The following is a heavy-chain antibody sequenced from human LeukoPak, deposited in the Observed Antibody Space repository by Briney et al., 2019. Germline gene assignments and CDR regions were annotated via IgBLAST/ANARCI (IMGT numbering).Heavy chain of an antibody. CDR2: FDPEDGET. CDR3: ATEIPTYNWNPLCY. V-gene: IGHV1-24*01. Sequence: ASVKVSCKVSGYTLTELSMHWVRQAPGKGLEWMGGFDPEDGETIYAQKFQGRVTMTEDTSTDTAYMELSSLRSEDTAVYYCATEIPTYNWNPLCYWGQGTLVTVSS. CDR1: GYTLTELS. J-gene: IGHJ4*02. D-gene: IGHD1-20*01.